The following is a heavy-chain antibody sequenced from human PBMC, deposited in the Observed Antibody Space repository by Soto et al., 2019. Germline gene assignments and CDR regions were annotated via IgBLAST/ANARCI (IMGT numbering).Heavy chain of an antibody. D-gene: IGHD3-22*01. CDR2: MNPNSGST. V-gene: IGHV1-8*01. Sequence: ASVKVSCKASGYTFTSYDINWVRQATGQGLEWMGWMNPNSGSTGYAQKFQGRVTITADESTSTAYMELSSLRSEDTAVYYCARGIRPYYYDSSGYQPPYYYYGMDVWGQGTTVTVSS. J-gene: IGHJ6*02. CDR1: GYTFTSYD. CDR3: ARGIRPYYYDSSGYQPPYYYYGMDV.